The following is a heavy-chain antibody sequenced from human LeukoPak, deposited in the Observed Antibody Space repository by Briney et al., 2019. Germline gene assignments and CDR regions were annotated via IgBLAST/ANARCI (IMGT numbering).Heavy chain of an antibody. Sequence: PGGSLRLSCAASGFTFSSYAMHWVRQAPGKGLEWVAVISYDGSNKYYADSVKGRFTISRDNSKNTLYLQMNSLRAEDTAVYYCARTNSDTATPHPSYYFDYWGQGTLVTVSS. V-gene: IGHV3-30-3*01. CDR3: ARTNSDTATPHPSYYFDY. CDR2: ISYDGSNK. CDR1: GFTFSSYA. D-gene: IGHD5-18*01. J-gene: IGHJ4*02.